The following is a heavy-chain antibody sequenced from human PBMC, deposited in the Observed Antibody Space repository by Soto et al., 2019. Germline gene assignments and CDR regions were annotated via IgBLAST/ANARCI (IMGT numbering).Heavy chain of an antibody. CDR1: GVSISSGNW. CDR3: ARLVYDTRLNYMYFDF. D-gene: IGHD2-8*01. V-gene: IGHV4-4*02. Sequence: SETLSLTSAVSGVSISSGNWWTWVRQTPQRGLEYIGEIFHDGTANYYPSFERRVAISVDTSKNQFSLKLTSVTAADTAIYFCARLVYDTRLNYMYFDFWGQGALVTVSS. CDR2: IFHDGTA. J-gene: IGHJ4*02.